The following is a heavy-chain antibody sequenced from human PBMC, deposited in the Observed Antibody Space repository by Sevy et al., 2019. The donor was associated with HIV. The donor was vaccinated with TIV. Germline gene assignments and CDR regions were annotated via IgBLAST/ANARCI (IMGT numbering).Heavy chain of an antibody. CDR1: GYTFTGYY. J-gene: IGHJ6*02. D-gene: IGHD6-6*01. CDR2: INPNSGGT. Sequence: ASVKVSCKASGYTFTGYYIHWVRQAPGHGLEWMGWINPNSGGTDYAQQFQDRVTMTRETSISTAYMELSRLRSDDTAVYYCARDGGSSSAWTFYGMDVWGQGTPVTVSS. CDR3: ARDGGSSSAWTFYGMDV. V-gene: IGHV1-2*02.